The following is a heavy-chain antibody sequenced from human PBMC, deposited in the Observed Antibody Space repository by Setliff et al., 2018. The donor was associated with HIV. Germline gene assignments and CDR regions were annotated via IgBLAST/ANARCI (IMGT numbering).Heavy chain of an antibody. J-gene: IGHJ4*02. D-gene: IGHD3-22*01. CDR3: ARETQTEYDSSGYYPDY. CDR2: IYNSAST. CDR1: GDSISTDY. V-gene: IGHV4-59*01. Sequence: SETLSLTCTVSGDSISTDYWTWIRQPPGKGLEWIGYIYNSASTNYNPSLQSRVTISLDTSKNQFSLKVNSVTAADTAVYYCARETQTEYDSSGYYPDYWGQGTLVTVSS.